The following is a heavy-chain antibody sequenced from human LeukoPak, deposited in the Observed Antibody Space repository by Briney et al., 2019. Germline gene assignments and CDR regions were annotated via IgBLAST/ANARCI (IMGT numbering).Heavy chain of an antibody. J-gene: IGHJ4*02. V-gene: IGHV3-23*01. CDR2: ISGGGGST. CDR1: GFTFSSYA. CDR3: ARDHGYAFDY. Sequence: GGSLRLSCAASGFTFSSYAMSWVRQAPGKGLEWVSTISGGGGSTYYADSVKGRFTISRDDAKNSLYLQMNSLRDEDTAVYYCARDHGYAFDYWGQGTLVTVSS. D-gene: IGHD5-12*01.